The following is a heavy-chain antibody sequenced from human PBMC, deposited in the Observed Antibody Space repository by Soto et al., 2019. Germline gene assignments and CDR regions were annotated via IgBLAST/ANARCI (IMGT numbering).Heavy chain of an antibody. J-gene: IGHJ6*02. CDR2: IIPILCIA. Sequence: EASVKVSCKASGGTFSSYTISWVRQAPGQGLDWMGGIIPILCIANYAQKFQGRVTITADKSTSTAYMELSSLRSEDTAVYYCARDPLGGSSSWYYYYGMDVWGQGTTVTVSS. V-gene: IGHV1-69*10. CDR3: ARDPLGGSSSWYYYYGMDV. CDR1: GGTFSSYT. D-gene: IGHD6-13*01.